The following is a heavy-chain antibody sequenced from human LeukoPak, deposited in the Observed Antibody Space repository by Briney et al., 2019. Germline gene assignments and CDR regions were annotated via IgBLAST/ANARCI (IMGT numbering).Heavy chain of an antibody. V-gene: IGHV3-53*01. CDR3: ARRLLTGGVTDFFDF. J-gene: IGHJ4*02. D-gene: IGHD2-21*02. CDR2: SPSGDST. Sequence: PGGSLRLSCAASGFTVSSNYMSWVRQAPGEGLEWVAAISPSGDSTTYRDSVKGQFTISRDNSRNRLYLQMNTLTVEDTAIYYCARRLLTGGVTDFFDFWGQGALVTVSS. CDR1: GFTVSSNY.